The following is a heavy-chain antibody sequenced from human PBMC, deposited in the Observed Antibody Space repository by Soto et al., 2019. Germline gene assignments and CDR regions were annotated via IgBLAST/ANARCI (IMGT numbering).Heavy chain of an antibody. J-gene: IGHJ6*03. Sequence: GGSLRLSCAASGFTFSSYSMNWVRQAPGKGLEWVSYISSSSSTIYYADSVKGRFTISRDNAKNSLYLQMNSLRAEDTAVYYCARERLTYGDYYYYYMDVWGKGTTVTVSS. D-gene: IGHD4-17*01. CDR2: ISSSSSTI. CDR3: ARERLTYGDYYYYYMDV. CDR1: GFTFSSYS. V-gene: IGHV3-48*01.